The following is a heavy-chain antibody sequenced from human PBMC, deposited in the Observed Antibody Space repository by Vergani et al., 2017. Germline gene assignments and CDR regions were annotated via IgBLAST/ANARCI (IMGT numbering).Heavy chain of an antibody. D-gene: IGHD1-26*01. CDR1: GYTFTSYG. Sequence: QVQLVQSGAEVKKPGASVKVSCKASGYTFTSYGISWVRQAPGQGLEWMGWINPNSGGTNYAQKFQGRVTMTRDTSISTAYMELSRLRSDDTAVYYCARDRVGATIYFDYWGQGTLVTVSS. J-gene: IGHJ4*02. CDR3: ARDRVGATIYFDY. V-gene: IGHV1-2*02. CDR2: INPNSGGT.